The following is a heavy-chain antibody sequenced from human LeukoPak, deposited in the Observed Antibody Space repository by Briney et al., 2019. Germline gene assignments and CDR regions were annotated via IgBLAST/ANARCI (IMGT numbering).Heavy chain of an antibody. J-gene: IGHJ4*02. CDR3: ARVTYNGYQHFDY. V-gene: IGHV4-39*07. CDR2: IHHRGTT. D-gene: IGHD3-10*01. CDR1: GGSISTNTYF. Sequence: SETLSLICSLSGGSISTNTYFWPWIPLPPAKVLEWMEKIHHRGTTYYNPSLRSRATISVDTSENQFSLRLTSMTAADTAVYYCARVTYNGYQHFDYWGQGNLVTVS.